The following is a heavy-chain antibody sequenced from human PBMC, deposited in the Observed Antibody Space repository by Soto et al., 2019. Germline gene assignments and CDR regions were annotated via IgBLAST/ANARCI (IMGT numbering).Heavy chain of an antibody. CDR1: GFTFSSYW. CDR2: IKQDGSEK. CDR3: ARAQGYCSSTSCYSLDYYYYYMDV. D-gene: IGHD2-2*01. Sequence: GGSLRLSCAASGFTFSSYWMSWVRQAPGKGLEWVANIKQDGSEKYYVDSVKGRFTISRDNAKNSLYLQMNSLRAEDTAVYYCARAQGYCSSTSCYSLDYYYYYMDVWGKGTTVTVSS. J-gene: IGHJ6*03. V-gene: IGHV3-7*01.